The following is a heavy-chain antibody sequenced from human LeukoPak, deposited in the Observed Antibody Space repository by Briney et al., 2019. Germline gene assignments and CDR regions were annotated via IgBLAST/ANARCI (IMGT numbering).Heavy chain of an antibody. CDR1: GFTLSNAW. D-gene: IGHD6-19*01. Sequence: GGSLRLSCAASGFTLSNAWMSWVRQAPGKGLEWVGRIRTKSEGTTEYAAPVKGRFTISRDDSKNTLYLQMNSLETEDTAVYYCTIDSNSGWTGYWGQGTLVTVSS. J-gene: IGHJ4*02. V-gene: IGHV3-15*01. CDR2: IRTKSEGTT. CDR3: TIDSNSGWTGY.